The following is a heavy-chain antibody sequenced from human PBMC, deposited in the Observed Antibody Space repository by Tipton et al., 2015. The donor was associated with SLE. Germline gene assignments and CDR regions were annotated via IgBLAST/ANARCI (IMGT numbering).Heavy chain of an antibody. CDR2: IYYSGST. Sequence: TLSLTCTVSGGSVSSGSYYWAWSRQPPGKGPEWIGTIYYSGSTYYYPSLKSRITISVDTSKNQFSLEVRSVTAADTAVYYCARWIAVPATANSDAFDIWGQGTMVTVSS. D-gene: IGHD2-2*01. CDR3: ARWIAVPATANSDAFDI. V-gene: IGHV4-39*07. J-gene: IGHJ3*02. CDR1: GGSVSSGSYY.